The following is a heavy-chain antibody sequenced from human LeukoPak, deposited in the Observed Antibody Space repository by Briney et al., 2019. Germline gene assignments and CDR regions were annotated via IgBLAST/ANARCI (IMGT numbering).Heavy chain of an antibody. CDR1: GGSISSYY. J-gene: IGHJ6*02. V-gene: IGHV4-4*07. D-gene: IGHD6-19*01. CDR2: IYTSGST. CDR3: ARVSSGWTISGYYYGMGV. Sequence: PSETLSLTCTVSGGSISSYYWSWIRQPAGKGLEWIGRIYTSGSTNYNPSLKSRLTMSVDTSKNQFSLKLSSVTAADTAVYYCARVSSGWTISGYYYGMGVWGQGTTVTVSS.